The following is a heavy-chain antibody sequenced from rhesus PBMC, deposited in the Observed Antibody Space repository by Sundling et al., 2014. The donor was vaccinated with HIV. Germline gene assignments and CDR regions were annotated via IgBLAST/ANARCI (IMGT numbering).Heavy chain of an antibody. CDR3: ARSYDKYEYFEF. D-gene: IGHD4-35*01. CDR1: GDSISGYF. V-gene: IGHV4S13*01. J-gene: IGHJ1*01. CDR2: IYTNSEIT. Sequence: QVQLQESGPGVVKPSETLSLTCAVSGDSISGYFWSWIRQPPGKGLEWIGSIYTNSEITNYDPSLKSRVTISTDTSKNQFSLKVSSMTAADTAVYYCARSYDKYEYFEFWGQGALVTVSS.